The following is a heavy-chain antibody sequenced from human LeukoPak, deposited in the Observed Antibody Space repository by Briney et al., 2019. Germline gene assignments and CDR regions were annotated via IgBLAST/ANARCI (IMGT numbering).Heavy chain of an antibody. CDR3: ARVGYGSGSWGWFDP. D-gene: IGHD3-10*01. CDR2: IYYSGTT. Sequence: SETLSLTCTVSGGSISGFFWSWTRQSPRKGLEYIGYIYYSGTTDYNPTLKSRVSMSVDTSKNQFFLNLTSVTAADTAIYYCARVGYGSGSWGWFDPWGQGTLVTVSS. CDR1: GGSISGFF. V-gene: IGHV4-59*01. J-gene: IGHJ5*02.